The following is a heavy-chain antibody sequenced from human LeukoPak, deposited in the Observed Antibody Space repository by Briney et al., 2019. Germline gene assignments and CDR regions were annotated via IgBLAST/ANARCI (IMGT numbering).Heavy chain of an antibody. V-gene: IGHV4-34*01. D-gene: IGHD1-1*01. CDR2: INHSGST. CDR1: GGSFSGYY. J-gene: IGHJ6*03. CDR3: ARVRPNGRKQIYYYYMDV. Sequence: SETLSLTCAVYGGSFSGYYWSWIRQPPGKGLEWLGEINHSGSTNYNPSLKSRVTISVDTSKNQFSLKLSSVTAADTAVYYCARVRPNGRKQIYYYYMDVWGKGTTVTVSS.